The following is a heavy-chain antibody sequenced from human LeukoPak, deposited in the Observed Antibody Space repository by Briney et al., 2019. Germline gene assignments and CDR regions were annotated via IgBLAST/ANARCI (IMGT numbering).Heavy chain of an antibody. J-gene: IGHJ4*02. CDR1: GFTFSSYG. D-gene: IGHD3-3*01. Sequence: GRSLRLSCAASGFTFSSYGMHWVRQAPGKGLEWVSAISGSGGSTYYADSVKGRFTISRDNSKNTLYLQMNSLRAEDTAVYYCANRNDFWSGYSVWGQGTLVTVSS. CDR3: ANRNDFWSGYSV. CDR2: ISGSGGST. V-gene: IGHV3-23*01.